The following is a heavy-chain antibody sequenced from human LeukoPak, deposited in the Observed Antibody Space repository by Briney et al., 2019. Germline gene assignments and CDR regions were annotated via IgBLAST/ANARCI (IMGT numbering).Heavy chain of an antibody. CDR3: ARDDVAAGTLDY. V-gene: IGHV4-59*11. J-gene: IGHJ4*02. Sequence: SETLSLTCTVSGGSISSHYWSWIRQPPGKGLEWIGYIYYSGSTNYNPSLKSRVTISVDTSKNQFPLKLSSVTAADTAVYYCARDDVAAGTLDYWGQGTLVTVSS. D-gene: IGHD6-13*01. CDR2: IYYSGST. CDR1: GGSISSHY.